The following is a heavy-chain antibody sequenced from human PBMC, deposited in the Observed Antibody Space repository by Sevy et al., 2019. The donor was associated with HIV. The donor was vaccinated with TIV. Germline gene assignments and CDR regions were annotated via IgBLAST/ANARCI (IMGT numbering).Heavy chain of an antibody. CDR2: IWYDGSNK. D-gene: IGHD6-19*01. Sequence: GGSLRLSCAASGFTFSSYGMHWVRQAPGKGLEWVAIIWYDGSNKYYVDSVKGRFTISRDNSKNTLYLQMNRLRAEDTAVYYCARERLAVAGIGYYFDYWGQGTLVTVSS. V-gene: IGHV3-33*01. CDR1: GFTFSSYG. J-gene: IGHJ4*02. CDR3: ARERLAVAGIGYYFDY.